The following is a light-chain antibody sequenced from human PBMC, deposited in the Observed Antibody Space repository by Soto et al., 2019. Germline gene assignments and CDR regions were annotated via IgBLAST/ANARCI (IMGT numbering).Light chain of an antibody. J-gene: IGKJ1*01. Sequence: EIVLTQSPGTLSLSPGERATLSCRASQSVSSSYLAWYQQKPGQAPRLLIYGASSRATGIPDRFSGSGSGTDFTLTISSLQPEDFATYYCQQSYSTLWTFGQGTKVDI. CDR3: QQSYSTLWT. CDR1: QSVSSSY. CDR2: GAS. V-gene: IGKV3-20*01.